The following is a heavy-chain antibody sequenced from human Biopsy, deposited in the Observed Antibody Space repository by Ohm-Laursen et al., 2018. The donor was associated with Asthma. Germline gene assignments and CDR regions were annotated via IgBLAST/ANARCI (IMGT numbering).Heavy chain of an antibody. V-gene: IGHV2-5*01. CDR1: GFSTSASGQG. J-gene: IGHJ4*02. D-gene: IGHD1-20*01. CDR2: TYWNKDE. CDR3: ARTVGGSHFVTDQFSSRFDF. Sequence: TQTLPLTSPLSGFSTSASGQGVGWIRQHPGKAPDWLAVTYWNKDERQSPSLRNRLTISGEPSRNRVLLTVTKMGPVDTGTYFCARTVGGSHFVTDQFSSRFDFWGRGTEVTVSS.